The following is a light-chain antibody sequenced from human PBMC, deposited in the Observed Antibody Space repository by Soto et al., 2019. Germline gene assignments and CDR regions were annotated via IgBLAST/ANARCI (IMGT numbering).Light chain of an antibody. V-gene: IGLV2-8*01. CDR3: GCYAGSSNV. J-gene: IGLJ1*01. CDR1: SSDVGGYNY. Sequence: LTQPPSASGSPGHAVAISCTGTSSDVGGYNYVSWYQQHPCKDPKLMIYEVNKRASGVPDRFAGSKAVNTASLTVSGLKAEDEADYYGGCYAGSSNVFGNGKKVTV. CDR2: EVN.